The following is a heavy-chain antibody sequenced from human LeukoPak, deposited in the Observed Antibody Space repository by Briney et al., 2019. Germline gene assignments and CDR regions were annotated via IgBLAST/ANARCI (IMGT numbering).Heavy chain of an antibody. V-gene: IGHV3-30-3*01. Sequence: GGSLRLSCAASGFTFSSYAMSWVRQAPGKGLEWVAVISYDGSNKYYADSVKGRFTISRDNSKNTLYLQMNSLRAEDTAVYYCARDEVDSSGYFDYWGQGTLVTVSP. CDR2: ISYDGSNK. D-gene: IGHD3-22*01. CDR3: ARDEVDSSGYFDY. CDR1: GFTFSSYA. J-gene: IGHJ4*02.